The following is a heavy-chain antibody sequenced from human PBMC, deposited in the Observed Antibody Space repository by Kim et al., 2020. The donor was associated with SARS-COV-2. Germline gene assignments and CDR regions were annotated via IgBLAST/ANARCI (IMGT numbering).Heavy chain of an antibody. CDR3: AREILTVDPYYYYGMDV. CDR2: ISYDGSNK. J-gene: IGHJ6*02. CDR1: GFTFSSYA. Sequence: GGSLRLSCAASGFTFSSYAMHWVRQAPGKGLEWVAVISYDGSNKYYADSVKGRFTISRDNSKNKLYLQMNSLRAEDTAVYYCAREILTVDPYYYYGMDVWGQGTTVTVSS. D-gene: IGHD3-9*01. V-gene: IGHV3-30*04.